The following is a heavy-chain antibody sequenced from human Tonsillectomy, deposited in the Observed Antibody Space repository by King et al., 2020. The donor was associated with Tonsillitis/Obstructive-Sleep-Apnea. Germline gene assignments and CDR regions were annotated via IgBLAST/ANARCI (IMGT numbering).Heavy chain of an antibody. CDR2: SSAYNGNT. CDR1: GYTFTNYG. J-gene: IGHJ4*02. V-gene: IGHV1-18*01. D-gene: IGHD3-22*01. Sequence: HLVQSGAEVKKPGASVKVSCKASGYTFTNYGISWVRQAPGQGLEWMGWSSAYNGNTNSAQKLQGRVTMTTDTSTSTAFMELRSLRSDDTAVYYCARDSMSHYYDSSAYYSFDYWGQGTLVTVSS. CDR3: ARDSMSHYYDSSAYYSFDY.